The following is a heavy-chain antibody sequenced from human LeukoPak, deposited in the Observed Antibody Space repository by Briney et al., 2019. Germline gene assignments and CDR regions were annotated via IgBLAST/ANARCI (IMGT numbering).Heavy chain of an antibody. CDR2: ISGSGGST. CDR1: GFTFSNYA. V-gene: IGHV3-23*01. Sequence: GGSLRLSCAASGFTFSNYAMSWVRQAPGKGLEWVSTISGSGGSTYYADSVKGRFTISRDNSKNTLYLQMDSLRAEDTAVYYCARDTSGFLWGQGTLVTVSS. D-gene: IGHD3-22*01. CDR3: ARDTSGFL. J-gene: IGHJ4*02.